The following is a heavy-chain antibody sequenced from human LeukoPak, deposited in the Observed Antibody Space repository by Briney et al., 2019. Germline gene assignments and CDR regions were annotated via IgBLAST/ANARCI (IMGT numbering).Heavy chain of an antibody. J-gene: IGHJ4*02. CDR3: ARVRAPSFAQGGFDY. Sequence: ASVPVSCKASGYTFSDYYLHWVRQAPGQGLEWMGRINPNSGGTDYAQKFQGRVTMTRDTSISTAYMELSSLRSDDSAVYYCARVRAPSFAQGGFDYWGQGTLVTVSS. CDR2: INPNSGGT. CDR1: GYTFSDYY. D-gene: IGHD3-16*01. V-gene: IGHV1-2*02.